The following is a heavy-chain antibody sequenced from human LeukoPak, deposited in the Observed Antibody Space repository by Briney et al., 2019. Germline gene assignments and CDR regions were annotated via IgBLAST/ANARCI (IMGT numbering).Heavy chain of an antibody. CDR2: IYYSGNT. CDR1: GGSIDRSSYY. Sequence: SETLSLTCTVSGGSIDRSSYYWGWIRQPPGKGLEWIGSIYYSGNTYYNSSLKSRITISVNTTKNQVALKLSSVAAADTAVYYCARVRGPDGWFAPWGQGTLVSVSS. V-gene: IGHV4-39*01. J-gene: IGHJ5*02. CDR3: ARVRGPDGWFAP.